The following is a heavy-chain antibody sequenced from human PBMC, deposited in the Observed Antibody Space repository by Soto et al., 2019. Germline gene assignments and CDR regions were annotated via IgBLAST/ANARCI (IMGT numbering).Heavy chain of an antibody. D-gene: IGHD2-15*01. CDR1: GFTFSSYS. CDR2: ISSSSSYI. J-gene: IGHJ5*02. Sequence: PGGSLRLSCAASGFTFSSYSMNWVRRAPGKGLEWVSSISSSSSYIYYADSVKGRFTISRDNAKNSLYLQMNSLRAEDTAVYYCARRSSGGSCYSLRRCYRQTPPQFDPWGQGTLVTVSS. V-gene: IGHV3-21*01. CDR3: ARRSSGGSCYSLRRCYRQTPPQFDP.